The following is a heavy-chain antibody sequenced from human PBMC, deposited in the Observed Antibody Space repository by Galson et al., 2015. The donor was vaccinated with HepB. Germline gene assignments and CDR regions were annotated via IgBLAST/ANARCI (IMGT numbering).Heavy chain of an antibody. D-gene: IGHD6-13*01. Sequence: SLRLSCAASGFTFSSYAMTWVRQAPGKGLEWVSAISGSGGSTFYTDSLKGRFTISRDNSKNMLYLQMNSLRVEDTAVYYCAKGTYGSSWDFDFWVQGALVTVSS. CDR3: AKGTYGSSWDFDF. V-gene: IGHV3-23*01. J-gene: IGHJ4*02. CDR1: GFTFSSYA. CDR2: ISGSGGST.